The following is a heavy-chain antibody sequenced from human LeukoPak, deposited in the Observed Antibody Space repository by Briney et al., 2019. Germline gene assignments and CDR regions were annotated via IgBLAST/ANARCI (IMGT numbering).Heavy chain of an antibody. D-gene: IGHD6-13*01. J-gene: IGHJ6*03. CDR1: GFTFSDYS. V-gene: IGHV3-21*01. CDR3: SRGRETSSWRYYYMDV. CDR2: ITSSSTHI. Sequence: GGSLRLSCAVSGFTFSDYSMNWVRQAPGKGLEWVSSITSSSTHIYHADSVKGRFTISRDNAESSLFLQMSSLRAEDTAVYYCSRGRETSSWRYYYMDVWGKGTTVTVSS.